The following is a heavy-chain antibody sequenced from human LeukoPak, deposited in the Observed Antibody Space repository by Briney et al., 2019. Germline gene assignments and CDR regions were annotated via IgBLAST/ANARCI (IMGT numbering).Heavy chain of an antibody. V-gene: IGHV4-39*01. CDR1: GGSISSSSYY. CDR3: ARTGSRDGYNRNWFDP. D-gene: IGHD5-24*01. CDR2: IYYSGST. J-gene: IGHJ5*02. Sequence: SETLSLTCTVSGGSISSSSYYWGWIRQPPGKGLEWIRSIYYSGSTYYNPSLESRVTISVDTSKNQFSLKLSSVTAADTAVYHCARTGSRDGYNRNWFDPWGQGTLVTVSS.